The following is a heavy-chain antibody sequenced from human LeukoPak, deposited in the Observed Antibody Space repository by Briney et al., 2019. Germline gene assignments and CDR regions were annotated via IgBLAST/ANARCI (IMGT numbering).Heavy chain of an antibody. V-gene: IGHV1-2*02. J-gene: IGHJ5*02. CDR3: ARDAELAYCGDDCYSGCFDP. Sequence: ASVKLSCKASGYTFSSHYMHWVRQAPGQGLEWMGWIYHNTGRTEYAQKFQGRVTMTRDTSISTAYMDLSRLRSDDTAVYYCARDAELAYCGDDCYSGCFDPWGQGTLVTVSS. D-gene: IGHD2-21*02. CDR1: GYTFSSHY. CDR2: IYHNTGRT.